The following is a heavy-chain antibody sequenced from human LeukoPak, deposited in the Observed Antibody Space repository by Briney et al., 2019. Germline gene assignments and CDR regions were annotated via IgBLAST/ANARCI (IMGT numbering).Heavy chain of an antibody. CDR2: IWYDGSNK. Sequence: GGSLRLSCAASGFTFSSYGMHWVRQAPGKGLEWVAVIWYDGSNKYYVDSVKGRFTISRDNSKNTLYLQMNSLRAEDTAVYYCAKDQYYYDSSGIDYWGQGTLVTVSS. J-gene: IGHJ4*02. V-gene: IGHV3-33*06. CDR3: AKDQYYYDSSGIDY. D-gene: IGHD3-22*01. CDR1: GFTFSSYG.